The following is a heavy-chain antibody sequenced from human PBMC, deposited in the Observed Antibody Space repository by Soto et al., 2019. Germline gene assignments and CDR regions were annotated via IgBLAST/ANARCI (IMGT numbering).Heavy chain of an antibody. CDR3: ARGRLRAVYAFDF. V-gene: IGHV4-31*03. J-gene: IGHJ3*01. D-gene: IGHD4-17*01. Sequence: QVQLQESGPGLLKPSQTLSLTCTLSGVSITSYAYYWIWVRHHPGKGLEWTGYIYYNGNTYFSPSLKSRHTISIVSFKKQFSLKLSSVTAAYAAMYYCARGRLRAVYAFDFWGQGTMVTVSS. CDR2: IYYNGNT. CDR1: GVSITSYAYY.